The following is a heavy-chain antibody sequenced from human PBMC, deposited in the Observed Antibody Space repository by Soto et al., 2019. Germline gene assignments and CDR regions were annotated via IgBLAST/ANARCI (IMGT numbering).Heavy chain of an antibody. D-gene: IGHD6-25*01. CDR3: AREKRANGSFDY. V-gene: IGHV3-7*01. CDR2: IKQDGNAK. CDR1: GFTFSAYW. J-gene: IGHJ4*02. Sequence: EVQLVESGGGLVQTGGSLRLSCAASGFTFSAYWMSWVRQAPGKGLEWVANIKQDGNAKYYVDSVNGRFIISRDDAKNSLFLQLNSLRVEDTAVYYCAREKRANGSFDYWGQGTLVTVSS.